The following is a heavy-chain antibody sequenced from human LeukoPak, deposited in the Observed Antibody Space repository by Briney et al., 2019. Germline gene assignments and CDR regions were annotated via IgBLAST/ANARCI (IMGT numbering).Heavy chain of an antibody. Sequence: GGSVPLLRGPCGLLFSISPMRWVPHAPGKGVEWVSVISSSGGSTFYADSVKRRFTIPRDNSKNAVYLQMNSLRLEDTAVYYCAKGTTVQTPRGRHLYGMDVWGQGTTVTVSS. CDR2: ISSSGGST. CDR1: GLLFSISP. J-gene: IGHJ6*02. CDR3: AKGTTVQTPRGRHLYGMDV. V-gene: IGHV3-23*01. D-gene: IGHD4-23*01.